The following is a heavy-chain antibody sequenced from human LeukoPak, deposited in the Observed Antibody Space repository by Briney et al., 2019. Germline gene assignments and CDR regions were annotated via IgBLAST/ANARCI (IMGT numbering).Heavy chain of an antibody. Sequence: SETLSLTCTVSGGSINTYYWSWIRQPPGKGLEWIGYNYYSGSTNYNPSLKSRVTMSVDTSKNQFSLKLTSVTAADTAVYYCARRYDFWSGYYGMDVWGQGTTVTVSS. D-gene: IGHD3-3*01. CDR2: NYYSGST. CDR3: ARRYDFWSGYYGMDV. V-gene: IGHV4-59*01. CDR1: GGSINTYY. J-gene: IGHJ6*02.